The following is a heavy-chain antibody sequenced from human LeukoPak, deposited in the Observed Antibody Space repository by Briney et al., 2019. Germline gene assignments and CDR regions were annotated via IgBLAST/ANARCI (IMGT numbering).Heavy chain of an antibody. CDR1: GGSFSGYY. CDR2: INHSGST. J-gene: IGHJ5*02. CDR3: ARDRYYYDSSSKRIRWFDP. D-gene: IGHD3-22*01. Sequence: PSETLSLTCAVYGGSFSGYYWSWIRQPPGNGLEWIGEINHSGSTNYNPSLKSRVTISVDTSKNQFSLKLSSVTAADTAVYYCARDRYYYDSSSKRIRWFDPWGQGTLVTVSS. V-gene: IGHV4-34*01.